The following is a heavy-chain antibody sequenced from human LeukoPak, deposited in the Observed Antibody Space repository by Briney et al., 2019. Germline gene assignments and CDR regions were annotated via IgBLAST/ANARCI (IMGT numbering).Heavy chain of an antibody. CDR2: INHSGST. D-gene: IGHD3-3*01. CDR1: GGSFSGYY. CDR3: ASGRYDFWSGYYKGRWFDP. J-gene: IGHJ5*02. Sequence: SETLFLTCAVYGGSFSGYYWSWIRQPPGKGLEWIGEINHSGSTNYNPSLKSRVTISVDTSKNQFSLKLSSVTAADTAVYYCASGRYDFWSGYYKGRWFDPWGQGALVTVSS. V-gene: IGHV4-34*01.